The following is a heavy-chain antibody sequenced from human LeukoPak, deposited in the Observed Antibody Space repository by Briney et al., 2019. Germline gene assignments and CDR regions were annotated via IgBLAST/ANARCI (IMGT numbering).Heavy chain of an antibody. CDR1: GYIFTSYD. CDR2: MNPNSGNT. J-gene: IGHJ4*02. CDR3: ARGTWNHDSLDY. Sequence: ASVKVSCKASGYIFTSYDINWVRQATGQGLEWMGWMNPNSGNTGYAQKFQGRVTMTRNTSISTAYMELSSLRSEDTAVYYCARGTWNHDSLDYWGQGTLVTVSS. D-gene: IGHD1-14*01. V-gene: IGHV1-8*01.